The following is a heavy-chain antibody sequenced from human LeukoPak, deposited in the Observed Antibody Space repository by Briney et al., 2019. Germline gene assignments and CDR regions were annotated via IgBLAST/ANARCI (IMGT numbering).Heavy chain of an antibody. Sequence: KPSETLSLTCSVSGDSISSYYWSWIRQPPGKGLEWIGYIYSSGSTYYNPSLKSRVTISVDTSEYQLSLRLNSLTAADTALYYCARAHTSSWYMDYWGQGTLVTVSS. CDR1: GDSISSYY. CDR3: ARAHTSSWYMDY. CDR2: IYSSGST. V-gene: IGHV4-59*01. D-gene: IGHD6-13*01. J-gene: IGHJ4*02.